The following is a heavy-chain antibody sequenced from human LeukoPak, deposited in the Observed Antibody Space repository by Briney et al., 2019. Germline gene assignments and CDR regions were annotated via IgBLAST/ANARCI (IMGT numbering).Heavy chain of an antibody. CDR2: IWYDGSNK. CDR1: GFTFSSYG. CDR3: AREPNSGWPYYYYGMDV. V-gene: IGHV3-33*01. J-gene: IGHJ6*02. Sequence: GGSLRLSCAASGFTFSSYGMHWVRQAPGKGLEWVAVIWYDGSNKYYADSVKGRFIISRDNSKNTLYLQMNSLRAEDTAVYYCAREPNSGWPYYYYGMDVWGQGTTVTVSS. D-gene: IGHD6-19*01.